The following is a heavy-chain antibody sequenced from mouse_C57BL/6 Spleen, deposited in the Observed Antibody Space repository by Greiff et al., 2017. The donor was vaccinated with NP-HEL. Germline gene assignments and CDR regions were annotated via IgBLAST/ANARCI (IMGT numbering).Heavy chain of an antibody. J-gene: IGHJ4*01. CDR2: INYDGSST. Sequence: EVKVVESEGGLVQPGSSMKLSCTASGFTFSDYYMAWVRQVPEKGLEWVANINYDGSSTYYLDSLKSRFIISRDNAKNILYLQMSSLKSEDTATYYCARVIYYDYDDYAMDYWGQGTSVTVSS. CDR3: ARVIYYDYDDYAMDY. V-gene: IGHV5-16*01. D-gene: IGHD2-4*01. CDR1: GFTFSDYY.